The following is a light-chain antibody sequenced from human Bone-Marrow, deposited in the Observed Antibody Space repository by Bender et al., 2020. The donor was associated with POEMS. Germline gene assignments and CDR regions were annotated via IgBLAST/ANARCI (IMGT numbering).Light chain of an antibody. CDR2: YDD. V-gene: IGLV1-36*01. CDR1: SSNIGNHG. J-gene: IGLJ2*01. Sequence: QSVVTQPPSLSEAPRQRVTISCSGSSSNIGNHGVNWYQQLPGEAPKLLIYYDDLLTPGVSDRFSASKSGTSASLAISELQSEDEALYYCSAWDDSLSGRVIGGGTKLTVL. CDR3: SAWDDSLSGRV.